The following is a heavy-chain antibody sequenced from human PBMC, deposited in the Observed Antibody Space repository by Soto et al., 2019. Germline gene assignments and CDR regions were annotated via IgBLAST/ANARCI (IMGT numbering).Heavy chain of an antibody. CDR2: IIPIFGTA. J-gene: IGHJ4*02. CDR3: ARDREWEPSQEGFDY. V-gene: IGHV1-69*13. Sequence: SVKVYCTASGYTFTGYYVYWVRQTPGQGLEWMGGIIPIFGTANYAQKFQGRVTITADESTSTAYMELSSLRSEDTAVYYCARDREWEPSQEGFDYWGLGTLVTVSS. CDR1: GYTFTGYY. D-gene: IGHD1-26*01.